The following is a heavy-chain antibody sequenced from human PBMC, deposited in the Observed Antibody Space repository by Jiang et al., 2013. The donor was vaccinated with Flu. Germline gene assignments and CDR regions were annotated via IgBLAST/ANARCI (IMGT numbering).Heavy chain of an antibody. J-gene: IGHJ4*02. Sequence: GAEVKKPGASVKVSCKASGYTFTSYGISWVRQAPGQGLEWMGWISAYNGNTNYAQKFQGRVTMTEDTSTDTAYMELSSLRSEDTAVYYCATIPTTVVTNFDYWGQGTLVTVSS. CDR1: GYTFTSYG. V-gene: IGHV1-18*01. D-gene: IGHD4-23*01. CDR3: ATIPTTVVTNFDY. CDR2: ISAYNGNT.